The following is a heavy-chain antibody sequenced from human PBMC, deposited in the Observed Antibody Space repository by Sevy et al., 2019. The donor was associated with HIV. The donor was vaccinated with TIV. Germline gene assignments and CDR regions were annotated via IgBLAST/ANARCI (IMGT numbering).Heavy chain of an antibody. Sequence: ASVKVSCKVSGHTLSEFGMHWVRLAPGKGLEWMGSFDPEDGKTLHAQKFQGRVTMTEDTSTDTAYMEVNNLRSEDTAVYYCATTKDSYDSSGYPFDYWGQGTLVTVSS. CDR1: GHTLSEFG. CDR2: FDPEDGKT. CDR3: ATTKDSYDSSGYPFDY. V-gene: IGHV1-24*01. D-gene: IGHD3-22*01. J-gene: IGHJ4*02.